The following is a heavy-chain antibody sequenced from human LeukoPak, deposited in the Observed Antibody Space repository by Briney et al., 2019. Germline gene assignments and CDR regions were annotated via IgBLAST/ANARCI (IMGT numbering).Heavy chain of an antibody. D-gene: IGHD3-22*01. V-gene: IGHV1-69*02. CDR2: IIPILGIA. CDR3: AIVYDSRVDYFDY. J-gene: IGHJ4*02. CDR1: GGTFSSYT. Sequence: SVKVSCKASGGTFSSYTISWVRQAPGQGLEWMGRIIPILGIANYAQKFQGRVTITADKSTSTAYMELSSLRSEDTAVYYCAIVYDSRVDYFDYWGQGTLVTVSS.